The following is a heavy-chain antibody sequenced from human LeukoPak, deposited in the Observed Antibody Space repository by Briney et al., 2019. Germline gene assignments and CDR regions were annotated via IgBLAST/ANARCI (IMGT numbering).Heavy chain of an antibody. V-gene: IGHV3-23*01. J-gene: IGHJ4*02. CDR2: ISGSGGST. CDR1: GFAFSSCA. CDR3: AKRSEDWLLYRYFDY. Sequence: PGGSLRLSCAASGFAFSSCAMSWVRQAPGKGLEWVSAISGSGGSTYYADSVKGRFTISRDNSKNTLYLQMNSLRAEDTAAYYCAKRSEDWLLYRYFDYWGQGALVTVAS. D-gene: IGHD3-9*01.